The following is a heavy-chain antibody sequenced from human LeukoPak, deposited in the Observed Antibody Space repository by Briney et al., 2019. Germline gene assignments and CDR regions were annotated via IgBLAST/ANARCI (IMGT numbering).Heavy chain of an antibody. V-gene: IGHV3-66*01. J-gene: IGHJ6*02. Sequence: GGSLRLSCAAPGFTVSSNYMSWVRQAPGKGLEWVSVIYSGGSTYYADSVKGRFTISRDNSKNTLYLQMNSLRAEDTAVYYCARDRYFDWSQYYYGMDVWGQGTTVTVSS. CDR2: IYSGGST. D-gene: IGHD3-9*01. CDR1: GFTVSSNY. CDR3: ARDRYFDWSQYYYGMDV.